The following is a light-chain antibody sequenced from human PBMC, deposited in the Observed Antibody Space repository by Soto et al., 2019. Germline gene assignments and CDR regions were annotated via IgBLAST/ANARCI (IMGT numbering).Light chain of an antibody. CDR1: QSINNRY. J-gene: IGKJ3*01. Sequence: EIVVTQSPGTRSLSPGERATLSCRASQSINNRYLAWYQQKPGQAHRLLIYAASSKATGIPDRFSGSGPGTDVTLTISRPKPEDFAVYYCQQFGSSPGFTFGPGTKVDIK. V-gene: IGKV3-20*01. CDR2: AAS. CDR3: QQFGSSPGFT.